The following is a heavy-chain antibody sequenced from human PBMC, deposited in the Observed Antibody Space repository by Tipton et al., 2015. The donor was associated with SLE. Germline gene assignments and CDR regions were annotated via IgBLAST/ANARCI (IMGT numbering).Heavy chain of an antibody. D-gene: IGHD6-19*01. V-gene: IGHV4-59*08. CDR3: ARQGAVAGFDN. Sequence: TLSLTCTVSGGSISSYYWSWIRQPPGKGLEWIGYIYYSGSTNYNPSLKSRVTTSVDTSKNQFSLKLSSVTAADTAVYYCARQGAVAGFDNWGQGTLVTVSS. CDR1: GGSISSYY. J-gene: IGHJ4*02. CDR2: IYYSGST.